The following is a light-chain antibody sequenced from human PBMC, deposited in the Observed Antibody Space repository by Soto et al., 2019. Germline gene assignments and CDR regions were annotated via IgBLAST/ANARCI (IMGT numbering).Light chain of an antibody. CDR1: SSDVGGYNY. CDR2: EVT. CDR3: CSYTSSDTHLV. Sequence: QSALTQPASVSGSPGQSITISCTGTSSDVGGYNYVSWYQQHPGKAPKLMIYEVTNRPSGVSSRFSGSKSGNTASLTISGLPAEDEADYYCCSYTSSDTHLVFGGGTKLTVL. J-gene: IGLJ3*02. V-gene: IGLV2-14*01.